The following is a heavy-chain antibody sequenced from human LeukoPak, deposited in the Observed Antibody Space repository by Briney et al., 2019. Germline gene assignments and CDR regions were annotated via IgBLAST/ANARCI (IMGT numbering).Heavy chain of an antibody. CDR3: RGYTSGYLGGDY. CDR2: IFYSGTT. D-gene: IGHD5-18*01. J-gene: IGHJ4*02. Sequence: SETLSLTCTVSGGSISSSNYYWGWIRQPPGKGLEWIGSIFYSGTTHYNPSLKSRVTISVDTSKNQFSLRLSSVTAADTAVYYCRGYTSGYLGGDYWGQGTLVTVSS. CDR1: GGSISSSNYY. V-gene: IGHV4-39*01.